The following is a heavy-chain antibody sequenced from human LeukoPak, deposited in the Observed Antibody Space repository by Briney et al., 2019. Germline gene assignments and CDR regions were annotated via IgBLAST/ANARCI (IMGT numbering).Heavy chain of an antibody. Sequence: PSETLSLTCTVSGVSISSYYWSWIRQPPGKGLEWIGYIYYSGSTNYNPSLKSRVTISVDTSKNQFSLKLSSVTAADTAVYYCARDPGIAVGGYDCWGQGTLVTVSS. V-gene: IGHV4-59*01. CDR1: GVSISSYY. CDR3: ARDPGIAVGGYDC. CDR2: IYYSGST. D-gene: IGHD6-19*01. J-gene: IGHJ4*02.